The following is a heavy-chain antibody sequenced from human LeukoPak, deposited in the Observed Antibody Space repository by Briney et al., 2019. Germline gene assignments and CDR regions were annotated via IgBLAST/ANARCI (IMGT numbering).Heavy chain of an antibody. CDR2: IVVGSDNT. V-gene: IGHV1-58*02. J-gene: IGHJ5*02. CDR1: GFTFTSSA. Sequence: GTSVKVSCKASGFTFTSSAMQWVRQARGQRLEWIGWIVVGSDNTNYAQKFQERVTISRDMSTSTVYMELSSLRSDGTAVYFCVADPYYDASGPPRWFDPWGQGTLVTVSS. CDR3: VADPYYDASGPPRWFDP. D-gene: IGHD3-22*01.